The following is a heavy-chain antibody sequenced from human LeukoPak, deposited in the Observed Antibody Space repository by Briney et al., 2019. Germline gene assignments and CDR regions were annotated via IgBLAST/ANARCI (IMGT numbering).Heavy chain of an antibody. CDR1: GGSFSGYY. V-gene: IGHV4-34*01. CDR2: IDHSGST. J-gene: IGHJ4*02. Sequence: SETLSLTCAVYGGSFSGYYWSWIRQPPGKGLEWIGEIDHSGSTNYNPSLKSRVTIPLDTSKNPFSMKLSSVTAEDTAVYYCARLYYSDSSGYYYLKVKEIVQDYWGQGTLVTVSS. D-gene: IGHD3-22*01. CDR3: ARLYYSDSSGYYYLKVKEIVQDY.